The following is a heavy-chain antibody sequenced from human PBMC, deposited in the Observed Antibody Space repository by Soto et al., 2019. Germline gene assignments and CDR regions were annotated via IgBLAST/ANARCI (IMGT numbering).Heavy chain of an antibody. CDR2: IYWDGDR. V-gene: IGHV2-5*02. CDR1: GFSLTANGVG. J-gene: IGHJ4*02. Sequence: QITLKESGPTLVKPTQTLTVTCTVSGFSLTANGVGVAWIRQPPGQALQWLALIYWDGDRRYSPSLKSRLSISMDTTKNQVVLRMTNLDPVDTATYYCAHSVYFEDWGPGIRVTVPS. CDR3: AHSVYFED.